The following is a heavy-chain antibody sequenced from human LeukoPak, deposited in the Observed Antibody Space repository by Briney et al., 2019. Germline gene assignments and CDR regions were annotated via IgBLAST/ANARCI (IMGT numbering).Heavy chain of an antibody. CDR3: ARDRGIMVTFGGVIAKGAHY. CDR1: GESFSGHY. D-gene: IGHD3-16*02. CDR2: IHYSGST. J-gene: IGHJ4*02. V-gene: IGHV4-34*01. Sequence: SETLSLTCAVSGESFSGHYWSWIRQPPGKGLEWIGSIHYSGSTHYNPSLKSRVTMSVDTSKNQFSLKLKSVTAADTAVYYCARDRGIMVTFGGVIAKGAHYWGQGTLVTVSS.